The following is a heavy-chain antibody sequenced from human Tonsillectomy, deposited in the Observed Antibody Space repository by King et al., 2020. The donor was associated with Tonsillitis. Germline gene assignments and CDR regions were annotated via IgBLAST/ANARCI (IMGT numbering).Heavy chain of an antibody. Sequence: GQLVQSGGGVVQPGRSLRLSCAASGFTFSSYAMHWVRQAPGKGLEWVAVISYDGSNKYYADSVKGRFTISRDNSKNTLYLQMNSLRAEDTAVYYCARPDDYDFWSGYFPGGDTEPGGGVYWGQGTLVTVSS. CDR1: GFTFSSYA. CDR3: ARPDDYDFWSGYFPGGDTEPGGGVY. J-gene: IGHJ4*02. V-gene: IGHV3-30-3*01. CDR2: ISYDGSNK. D-gene: IGHD3-3*01.